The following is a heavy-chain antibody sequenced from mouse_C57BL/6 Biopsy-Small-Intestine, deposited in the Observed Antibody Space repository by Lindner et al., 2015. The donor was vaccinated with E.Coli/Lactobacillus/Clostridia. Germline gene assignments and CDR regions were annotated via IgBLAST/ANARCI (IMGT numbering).Heavy chain of an antibody. V-gene: IGHV1-80*01. Sequence: VQLQESGAELVKPGASVKISCKASGYAFSSYWMNWVKQRPGKGLEWIGQIYPGDGDTNYNGKFKGKATLTADKSSNTAYLQLSSLTSEDTAVYYCVLKGYFDYWGQGTTLTVSS. CDR3: VLKGYFDY. CDR2: IYPGDGDT. CDR1: GYAFSSYW. J-gene: IGHJ2*01.